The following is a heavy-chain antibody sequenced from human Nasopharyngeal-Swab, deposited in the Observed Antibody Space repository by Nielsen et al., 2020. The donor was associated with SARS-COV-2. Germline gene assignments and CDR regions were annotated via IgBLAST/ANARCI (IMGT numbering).Heavy chain of an antibody. Sequence: WVRQAPGRGLEWMGGIIPIFGTANYAQKFQGRVTLTADESTSTAYMELSSLRSEDTAVYYCARVYCSGGSCYWFDPWGQGTLVTVSS. D-gene: IGHD2-15*01. J-gene: IGHJ5*02. CDR3: ARVYCSGGSCYWFDP. CDR2: IIPIFGTA. V-gene: IGHV1-69*01.